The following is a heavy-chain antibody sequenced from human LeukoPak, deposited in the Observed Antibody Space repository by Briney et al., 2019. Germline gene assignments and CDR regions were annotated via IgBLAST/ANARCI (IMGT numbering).Heavy chain of an antibody. CDR2: IGGSGDST. D-gene: IGHD6-13*01. J-gene: IGHJ4*02. V-gene: IGHV3-23*01. CDR3: AKDRSDSTTWYAGSH. Sequence: GGSLRLSCAASGFTFSTYAMNWVRQAPGKGLEWVSGIGGSGDSTYYADSVKGRFTISRDNSRTTLYLQMNSLRADDTAVYYCAKDRSDSTTWYAGSHWGQGTLVTVSS. CDR1: GFTFSTYA.